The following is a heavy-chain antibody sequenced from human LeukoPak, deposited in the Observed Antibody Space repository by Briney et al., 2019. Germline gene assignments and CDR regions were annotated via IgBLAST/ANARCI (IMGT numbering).Heavy chain of an antibody. J-gene: IGHJ5*02. CDR1: GGSISSYY. CDR2: IYYSGST. D-gene: IGHD1-26*01. CDR3: ARRRVGAISSYNWFDP. V-gene: IGHV4-59*08. Sequence: SETLSLTCTVSGGSISSYYWSWIRQPPGKGLEWIGYIYYSGSTNYNPSLKSRVTISVDTSKNQFSLKLNSVTAADTAVYYCARRRVGAISSYNWFDPWGQGTLVTVSS.